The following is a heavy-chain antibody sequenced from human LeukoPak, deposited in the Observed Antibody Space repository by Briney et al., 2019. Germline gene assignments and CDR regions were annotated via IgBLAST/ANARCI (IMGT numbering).Heavy chain of an antibody. J-gene: IGHJ4*02. CDR1: GGSISSGGYY. CDR2: IYHSGST. V-gene: IGHV4-31*01. Sequence: SETLSLTCTVSGGSISSGGYYWSWIRQHPGKGLEWIGYIYHSGSTYYNPSLKSQVTISVDTSKNQFSLKLSSVTAADTAVYYCARDQQYCSSTSCYSNFDYWGQGTLVTVSS. D-gene: IGHD2-2*01. CDR3: ARDQQYCSSTSCYSNFDY.